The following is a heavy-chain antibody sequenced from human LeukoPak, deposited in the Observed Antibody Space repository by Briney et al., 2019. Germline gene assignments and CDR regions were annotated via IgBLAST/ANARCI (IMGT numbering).Heavy chain of an antibody. Sequence: PSETLSLTCTVSGGSISSYYWSWIRQPPGKGLEWIGYIYYSGSTNYNPSLKSRVTISVDTSKNQFSLKLSSVTAADTAVYYCARDYPKYYDSSGYYFPDHAFDIWGQGTMVTVSS. V-gene: IGHV4-59*12. D-gene: IGHD3-22*01. J-gene: IGHJ3*02. CDR2: IYYSGST. CDR1: GGSISSYY. CDR3: ARDYPKYYDSSGYYFPDHAFDI.